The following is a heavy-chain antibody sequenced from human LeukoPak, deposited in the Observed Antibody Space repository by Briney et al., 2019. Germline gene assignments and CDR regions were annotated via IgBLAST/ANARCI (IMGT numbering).Heavy chain of an antibody. J-gene: IGHJ6*02. Sequence: SETLSLTCTVSGGSISSSSYYWGWIRQPPGKGLEWIRSIYYSGSTYYNPSLKSRVTISVDTSKNQFSLKLSSVTAADTAVYYCARPGVAGPSRDPYYYYYYGMDVWGQGTTVTVSS. CDR1: GGSISSSSYY. CDR3: ARPGVAGPSRDPYYYYYYGMDV. V-gene: IGHV4-39*01. CDR2: IYYSGST. D-gene: IGHD6-19*01.